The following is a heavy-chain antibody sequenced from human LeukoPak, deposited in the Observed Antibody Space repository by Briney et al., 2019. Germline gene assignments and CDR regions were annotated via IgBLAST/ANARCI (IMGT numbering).Heavy chain of an antibody. J-gene: IGHJ4*02. Sequence: SGTLSLTCTVSGGSINSNNYYWGWIRQPPGKGLEWIGSIYSSGSAYYNPSLKSRVTIFVDTSKNQFSLRLSSVTAADTAVYYCQSRYLEWLLEYWGQGTLVTVSS. CDR1: GGSINSNNYY. D-gene: IGHD3-3*01. CDR3: QSRYLEWLLEY. CDR2: IYSSGSA. V-gene: IGHV4-39*01.